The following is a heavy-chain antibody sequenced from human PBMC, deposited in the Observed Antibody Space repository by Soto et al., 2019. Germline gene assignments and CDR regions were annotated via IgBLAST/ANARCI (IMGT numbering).Heavy chain of an antibody. J-gene: IGHJ6*02. D-gene: IGHD3-3*01. Sequence: ASVKVSCKASGYTFTSYGISWVRQAPGQGLEWMGWISAYNGNTNYAQKLQGRVTMTTDTSTSTGYMERRSLRSDDTAVYYCARDGFWSGYYPPSYYYGMDVWGQGTTVTVSS. V-gene: IGHV1-18*04. CDR1: GYTFTSYG. CDR3: ARDGFWSGYYPPSYYYGMDV. CDR2: ISAYNGNT.